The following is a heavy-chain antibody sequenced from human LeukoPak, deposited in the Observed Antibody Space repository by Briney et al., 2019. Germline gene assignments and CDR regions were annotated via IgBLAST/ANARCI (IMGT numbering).Heavy chain of an antibody. Sequence: PSETLSLTCTVSGGSISSSSYYWGWIRQPPGKGLEWIGSIYYSGSTYYNPSLKSRVTISVDTSKNQFSLKLSSVTAADTAVYYCARGGLGIFGVVEGNDAFDIWGQGTMVTVSS. V-gene: IGHV4-39*07. CDR1: GGSISSSSYY. CDR2: IYYSGST. J-gene: IGHJ3*02. CDR3: ARGGLGIFGVVEGNDAFDI. D-gene: IGHD3-3*01.